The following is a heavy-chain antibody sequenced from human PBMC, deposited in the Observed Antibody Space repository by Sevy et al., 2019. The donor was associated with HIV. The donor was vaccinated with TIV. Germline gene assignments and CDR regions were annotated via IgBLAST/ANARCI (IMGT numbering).Heavy chain of an antibody. CDR1: GFTVSSNY. V-gene: IGHV3-53*01. CDR3: ARVGPTSRGELDY. D-gene: IGHD3-16*01. J-gene: IGHJ4*02. Sequence: GGSLRLSCAASGFTVSSNYMSWVRQAPGKGLEWVSVIYSGGSTYYADSVKGRFTISRDNSKNTRYLQMNSLRAEDTAVYYCARVGPTSRGELDYWGQGTLVTVSS. CDR2: IYSGGST.